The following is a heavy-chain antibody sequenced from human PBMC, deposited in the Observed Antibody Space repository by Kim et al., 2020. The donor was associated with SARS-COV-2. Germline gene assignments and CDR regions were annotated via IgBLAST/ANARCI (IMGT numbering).Heavy chain of an antibody. CDR2: INHSGST. J-gene: IGHJ4*02. CDR1: GGSFSGYY. CDR3: ARSQLIKRGYSYGYRLFFDY. Sequence: SETLSLTCAVYGGSFSGYYWSWIRQPPGKGLEWIGEINHSGSTNYNPSLKSRVTISVDTSKNQFSLKLSSVTAADTAVYYCARSQLIKRGYSYGYRLFFDYWGQGTLVTVSS. D-gene: IGHD5-18*01. V-gene: IGHV4-34*01.